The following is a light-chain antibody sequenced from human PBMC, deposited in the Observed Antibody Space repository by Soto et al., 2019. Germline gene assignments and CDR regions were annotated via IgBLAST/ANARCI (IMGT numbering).Light chain of an antibody. J-gene: IGLJ6*01. V-gene: IGLV2-14*01. CDR1: SSDVGGYNY. CDR3: CSDTNSISPHFL. Sequence: QSVLTQPASVSGSPGQSITISCTGTSSDVGGYNYVSWYQQQPGKAPKFMIYDVSNRPSGVSNRFSGSKSGNTASLTISGLQAEDEAYYFCCSDTNSISPHFLFG. CDR2: DVS.